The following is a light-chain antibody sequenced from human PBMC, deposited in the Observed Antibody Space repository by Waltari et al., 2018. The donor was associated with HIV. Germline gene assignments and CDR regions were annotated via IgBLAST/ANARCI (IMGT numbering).Light chain of an antibody. CDR2: RNN. Sequence: QSVLPQPPSASGPPGQRVPIPCSGSSSYIRSNGVHRYQQLPGTAHKPLIYRNNQRPSEVPDRFSGAKSGNSASLAISGLRAEDEADYYCAAWDDSLSGWVFGGGTKLTVL. V-gene: IGLV1-47*01. J-gene: IGLJ3*02. CDR1: SSYIRSNG. CDR3: AAWDDSLSGWV.